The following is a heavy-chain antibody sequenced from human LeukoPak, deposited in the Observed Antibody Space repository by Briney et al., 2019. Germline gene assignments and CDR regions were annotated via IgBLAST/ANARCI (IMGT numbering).Heavy chain of an antibody. Sequence: GGSLRLSCAASGFTFDDYGMTWVRQAPGKGLEWVSGNWNGDSTGYADSVKGRFIISRDNAKNSLYLQMNSLRAEDTAVYYCARVRWGGLYYFDYWGQGTLVTVSS. CDR2: NWNGDST. D-gene: IGHD3-16*01. J-gene: IGHJ4*02. CDR1: GFTFDDYG. CDR3: ARVRWGGLYYFDY. V-gene: IGHV3-20*04.